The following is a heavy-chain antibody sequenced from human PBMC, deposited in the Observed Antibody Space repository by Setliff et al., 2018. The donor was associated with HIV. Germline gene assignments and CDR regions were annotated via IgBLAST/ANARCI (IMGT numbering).Heavy chain of an antibody. J-gene: IGHJ4*02. CDR3: ARFARDPTD. CDR1: GASITSSY. CDR2: IYYSGDS. V-gene: IGHV4-59*08. Sequence: SETLSLTCTVSGASITSSYWSWIRQSPGRGLEYLGYIYYSGDSNYSPSLKSRLSMSPDASTSQFSLRLNSLTAADTAMYYCARFARDPTDWGRGILVTVS.